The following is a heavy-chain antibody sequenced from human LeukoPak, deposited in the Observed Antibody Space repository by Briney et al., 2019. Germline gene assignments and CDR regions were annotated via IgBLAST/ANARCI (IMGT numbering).Heavy chain of an antibody. Sequence: GGSLRLSCAASGFSFDDYGMSWVRQAPGKGLEWVANIKQDGSEKYYVDSVKGRFTISRDNAKNSLYLQMNSLRAEDTAVYYCASPRGYGYYFDYWGQGTLVTVSS. D-gene: IGHD5-12*01. CDR2: IKQDGSEK. J-gene: IGHJ4*02. CDR1: GFSFDDYG. V-gene: IGHV3-7*01. CDR3: ASPRGYGYYFDY.